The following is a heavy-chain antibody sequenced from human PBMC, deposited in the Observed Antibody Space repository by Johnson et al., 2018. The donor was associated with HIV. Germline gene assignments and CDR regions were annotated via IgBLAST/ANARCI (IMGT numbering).Heavy chain of an antibody. D-gene: IGHD3-10*01. CDR2: ISWNSGST. V-gene: IGHV3-9*01. J-gene: IGHJ3*02. Sequence: EVQLVESGGGVVQPGRSLRLSCAASGFTFSSYAMHWVRQAPGKGLEWVSGISWNSGSTGYADSVKGRFTISRDNAKNSLYLQMNSLRAEDTALYYCAREVEITMVQGVIIGDAFDIWGQGTMVTVSS. CDR1: GFTFSSYA. CDR3: AREVEITMVQGVIIGDAFDI.